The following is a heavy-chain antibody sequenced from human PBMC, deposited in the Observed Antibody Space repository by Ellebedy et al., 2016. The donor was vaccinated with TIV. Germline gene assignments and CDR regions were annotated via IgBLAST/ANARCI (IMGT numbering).Heavy chain of an antibody. CDR3: ARELAAAGFFDY. D-gene: IGHD6-13*01. Sequence: PGGSLRLSCVASGFLFSNYAMHWVRQAPGKGLEWVAFIRNDGGNRAYAESVKGRFTISRDNAKNSLYLQMNSLRAEDTAVFYCARELAAAGFFDYWGQGTLVTVSS. CDR1: GFLFSNYA. CDR2: IRNDGGNR. J-gene: IGHJ4*02. V-gene: IGHV3-30*02.